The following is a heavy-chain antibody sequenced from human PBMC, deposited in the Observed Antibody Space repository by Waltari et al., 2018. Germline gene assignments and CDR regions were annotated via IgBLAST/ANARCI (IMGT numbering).Heavy chain of an antibody. CDR1: GSQFGNSV. J-gene: IGHJ3*02. Sequence: EVQSLESGGGLVQLGVSLRLSCAASGSQFGNSVLSWVRQAPVKGLGWSSGISGSSSSTYYADSVKGRFTISRDNSKNTLYLQMNSLRVEDTAVYFCAKVEGGIVTRYYALDIWGQGTMVTVSS. V-gene: IGHV3-23*01. CDR2: ISGSSSST. CDR3: AKVEGGIVTRYYALDI. D-gene: IGHD3-16*02.